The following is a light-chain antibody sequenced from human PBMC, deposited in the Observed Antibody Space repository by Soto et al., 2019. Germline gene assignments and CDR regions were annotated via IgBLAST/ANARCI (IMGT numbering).Light chain of an antibody. CDR1: QSIGSW. CDR3: QHYGGMWT. J-gene: IGKJ1*01. V-gene: IGKV1-5*01. CDR2: DAS. Sequence: DIQMTQSPSTLSASVGDRVTITGRASQSIGSWLAWYQKKPGKAPKVLIYDASSLESGVPSRFSGSGSGTEFILTISSLQPDDFASYCCQHYGGMWTFGQGTKVDIK.